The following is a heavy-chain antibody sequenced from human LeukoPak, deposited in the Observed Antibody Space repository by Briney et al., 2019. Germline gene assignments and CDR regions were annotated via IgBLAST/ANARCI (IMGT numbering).Heavy chain of an antibody. D-gene: IGHD3-10*01. CDR1: GFTFSSYA. CDR2: ISGSGGST. V-gene: IGHV3-23*01. CDR3: ASGVLYYYYYYYGMDV. J-gene: IGHJ6*02. Sequence: PGGSLRLSCAASGFTFSSYAMSWVRQAPGKGLEWVSAISGSGGSTYYADSVKGRFTISRDNSKNTLYLQMNSLRAEDTAVYYCASGVLYYYYYYYGMDVWGQGTTVTVSS.